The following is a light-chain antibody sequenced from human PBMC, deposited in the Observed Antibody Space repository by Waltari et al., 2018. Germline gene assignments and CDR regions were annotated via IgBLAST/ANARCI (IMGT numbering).Light chain of an antibody. V-gene: IGLV8-61*01. CDR1: SGSVSTTYY. CDR3: VLSMGSGIWV. J-gene: IGLJ3*02. Sequence: QTVVTQEPSLSVYPGGTVTLTCGLTSGSVSTTYYTYWFQQAPSQAPRTLIFDTNTRSSGVPDRFSGSILDNKAALTITGAQADDESDYYCVLSMGSGIWVFGGGTKLTVL. CDR2: DTN.